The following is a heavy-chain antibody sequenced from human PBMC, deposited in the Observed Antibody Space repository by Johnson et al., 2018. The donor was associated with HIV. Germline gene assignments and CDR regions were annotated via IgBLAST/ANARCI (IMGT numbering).Heavy chain of an antibody. V-gene: IGHV3-11*04. J-gene: IGHJ3*02. CDR2: IDSSGSGI. D-gene: IGHD3-10*01. CDR3: VCLRAWTFDI. CDR1: GFTFSDYY. Sequence: QVQLVESGGGLVKPGGSLRLSCAASGFTFSDYYINWIRQAPGKGLEWVSYIDSSGSGIYYADPVKGRFTISRDNAKNSLYLQMHSLRAEDTAVYYCVCLRAWTFDIWGQGTMVTVSS.